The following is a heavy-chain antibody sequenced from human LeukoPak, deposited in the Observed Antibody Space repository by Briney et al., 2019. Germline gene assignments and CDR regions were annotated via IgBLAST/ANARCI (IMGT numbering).Heavy chain of an antibody. J-gene: IGHJ3*02. Sequence: ASVKVSCKASGYTFTRYYMHWVRQAPGQGLEWMGMINPSGGTTTYAQKFQGRVTMTRDTSTRTVYMELSSLRSEDTAMYYCARDFAAMVTNGFDIWGQGAMVTVSP. CDR2: INPSGGTT. CDR3: ARDFAAMVTNGFDI. CDR1: GYTFTRYY. D-gene: IGHD5-18*01. V-gene: IGHV1-46*01.